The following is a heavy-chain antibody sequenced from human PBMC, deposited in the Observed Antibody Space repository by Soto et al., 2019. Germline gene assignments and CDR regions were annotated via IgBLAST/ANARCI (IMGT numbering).Heavy chain of an antibody. CDR3: SRRAPEGFDP. CDR1: DGSILSSGDY. Sequence: PSETKCHTYTVADGSILSSGDYWGWIRQSPGRGLEWIASISYSGSTFYNPSLKSRVTIFVHTSKNEFSLKLSSVTAADTALYYCSRRAPEGFDPWGQGTLVTVSS. V-gene: IGHV4-39*01. CDR2: ISYSGST. J-gene: IGHJ5*02.